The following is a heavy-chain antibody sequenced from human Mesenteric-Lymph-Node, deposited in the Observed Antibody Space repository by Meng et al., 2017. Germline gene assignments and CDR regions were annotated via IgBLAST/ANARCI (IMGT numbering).Heavy chain of an antibody. D-gene: IGHD5-24*01. CDR1: GFTVSSNY. J-gene: IGHJ4*02. CDR3: ARDRNRGWLQCIDY. V-gene: IGHV3-66*01. Sequence: GESLKISCAASGFTVSSNYMSWVRQAPGKGLEWVSVIYSGGSTYYADSVKGRFTISRDNAKNSLYLQMNSLRAEDTAVYYCARDRNRGWLQCIDYWGQGTLVTVSS. CDR2: IYSGGST.